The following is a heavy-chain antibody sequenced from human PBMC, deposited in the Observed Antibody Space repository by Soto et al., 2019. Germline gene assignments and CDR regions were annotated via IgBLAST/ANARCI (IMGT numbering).Heavy chain of an antibody. CDR1: GSTFRTYA. CDR3: AKAYFVWSSEQPYYFDY. D-gene: IGHD3-16*01. Sequence: EVQLLDSGGAWVRPGGSLDLSCAPSGSTFRTYAMPWSAQVPGKGREWVSGIGGGGGRSYYADSGKGRFTFSRDNSKSTLYLQMNSLRAEDTAVYYCAKAYFVWSSEQPYYFDYWGQGTLVTVSS. J-gene: IGHJ4*02. CDR2: IGGGGGRS. V-gene: IGHV3-23*01.